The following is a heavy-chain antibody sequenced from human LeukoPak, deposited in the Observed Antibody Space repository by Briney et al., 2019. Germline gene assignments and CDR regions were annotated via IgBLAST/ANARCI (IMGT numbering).Heavy chain of an antibody. CDR2: IYYSGST. CDR3: ARDTKSYDSSGYYYSYYFDY. D-gene: IGHD3-22*01. V-gene: IGHV4-31*03. J-gene: IGHJ4*02. Sequence: PSETLSLTCTVSGGSISSGGYYWSWIRQHPGKGLEWIGYIYYSGSTYYNPSLKSRVTISVDTSKNQFSLKLSSVTAADTAVYYCARDTKSYDSSGYYYSYYFDYWGQGTLVTVSS. CDR1: GGSISSGGYY.